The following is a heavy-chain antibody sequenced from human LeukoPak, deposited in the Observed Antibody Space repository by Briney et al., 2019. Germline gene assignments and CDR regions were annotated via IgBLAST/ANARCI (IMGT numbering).Heavy chain of an antibody. J-gene: IGHJ5*02. D-gene: IGHD2-2*02. CDR2: ISYDGSNK. CDR3: ARASVVPAAIPSWFDP. CDR1: GFTFSSYG. Sequence: GRSLRLSCAASGFTFSSYGMQWVRQAPGKGLEWVALISYDGSNKYYADSVKGRFTISRDNSKNTLYLQMNSLRAEDTAVYYCARASVVPAAIPSWFDPWGQGTLVTVSS. V-gene: IGHV3-30*03.